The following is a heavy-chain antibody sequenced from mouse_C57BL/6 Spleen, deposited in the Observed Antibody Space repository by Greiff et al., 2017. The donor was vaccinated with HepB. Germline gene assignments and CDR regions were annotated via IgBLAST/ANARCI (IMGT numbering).Heavy chain of an antibody. CDR3: ARNGGLRRGFAY. V-gene: IGHV1-55*01. CDR2: IYPGSGST. CDR1: GYTFTSYW. Sequence: QVQLQQPGAELVKPGASVKMSCKASGYTFTSYWITWVKQRPGQGLEWIGDIYPGSGSTNYNEKFKSKATLTVDTSSSTAYMQLSSLPSEDSAVYYCARNGGLRRGFAYWGQGTLVTVSA. D-gene: IGHD2-4*01. J-gene: IGHJ3*01.